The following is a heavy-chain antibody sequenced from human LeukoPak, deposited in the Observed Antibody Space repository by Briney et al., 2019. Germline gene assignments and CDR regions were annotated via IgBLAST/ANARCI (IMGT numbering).Heavy chain of an antibody. V-gene: IGHV4-59*01. CDR1: GGSISSYY. D-gene: IGHD3-10*01. CDR3: ARDMRDMVRGVIYNWFDP. Sequence: SETLSLTCTVSGGSISSYYWSWIRQPPGKGLEWIGYIYYSGSTNYNPSLKSRVTISVDTSKNQFSLKLSSVTAADTAVYYCARDMRDMVRGVIYNWFDPWGQGTLVTASS. CDR2: IYYSGST. J-gene: IGHJ5*02.